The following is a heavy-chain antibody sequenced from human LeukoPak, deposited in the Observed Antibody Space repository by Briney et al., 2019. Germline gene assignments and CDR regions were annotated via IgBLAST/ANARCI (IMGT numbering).Heavy chain of an antibody. CDR2: IKQDGSEK. CDR1: GFTFSSYW. Sequence: GGSLRLSCAASGFTFSSYWMSWVRQAPGKGLEWVANIKQDGSEKYYVDSVKGRFTISRDNAKNSLYLQMNSLRAEDTAVYYCARRIRPGYSSSWLDYWGQGTLVTVSS. V-gene: IGHV3-7*01. D-gene: IGHD6-13*01. J-gene: IGHJ4*02. CDR3: ARRIRPGYSSSWLDY.